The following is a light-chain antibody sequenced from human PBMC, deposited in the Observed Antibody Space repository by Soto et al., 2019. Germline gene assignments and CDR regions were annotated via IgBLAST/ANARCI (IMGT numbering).Light chain of an antibody. CDR2: EVS. CDR1: SSDVGAHNY. J-gene: IGLJ1*01. CDR3: SSYTSSSHYV. V-gene: IGLV2-14*01. Sequence: QSVLTQPASVSGSPGQSITISCTGTSSDVGAHNYASWYQQHPGKAPKLMIYEVSNRPSGVSNRFSGSKSGNTASLTISGLQAEDEADYYCSSYTSSSHYVFGTGTKVTVL.